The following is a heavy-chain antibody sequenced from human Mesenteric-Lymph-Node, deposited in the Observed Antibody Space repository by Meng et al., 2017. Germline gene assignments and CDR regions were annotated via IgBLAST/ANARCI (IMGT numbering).Heavy chain of an antibody. Sequence: KVSCKGSGYSFTSYWIGWVRQMPGKGLEWMGIIYPGDSDTRYSPYFQGQVTISADKSISTAYLQWSSLKASDTAMYYCARQVGWFGELVRWFDPWGQGTLVTVSS. CDR3: ARQVGWFGELVRWFDP. V-gene: IGHV5-51*01. CDR2: IYPGDSDT. J-gene: IGHJ5*02. D-gene: IGHD3-10*01. CDR1: GYSFTSYW.